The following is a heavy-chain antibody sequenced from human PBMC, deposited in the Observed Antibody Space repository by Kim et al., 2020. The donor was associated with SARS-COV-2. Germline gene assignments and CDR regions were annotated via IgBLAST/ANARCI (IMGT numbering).Heavy chain of an antibody. CDR2: YP. CDR3: ARGVFDF. Sequence: YPHYADSVKGRFTITRDDSKKTLYLKLNSLRVEDTAIYFCARGVFDFWGQGVLVTVSS. J-gene: IGHJ4*02. V-gene: IGHV3-11*06.